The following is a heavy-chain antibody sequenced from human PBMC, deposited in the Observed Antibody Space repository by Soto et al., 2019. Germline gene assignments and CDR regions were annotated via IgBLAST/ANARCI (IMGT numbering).Heavy chain of an antibody. CDR3: AHSRWLQMGDWFDP. J-gene: IGHJ5*02. V-gene: IGHV2-5*02. CDR2: IYWDDDK. Sequence: QITLKESGPTLVKPTQTLTLTCTFSGFSLSTSGVGVGWIRQPPGKALEWLALIYWDDDKRYSPSLKSRLTITKDTSKNQVVLTMTHMDPVDTATYYCAHSRWLQMGDWFDPWGQGTLVTVSS. CDR1: GFSLSTSGVG. D-gene: IGHD5-12*01.